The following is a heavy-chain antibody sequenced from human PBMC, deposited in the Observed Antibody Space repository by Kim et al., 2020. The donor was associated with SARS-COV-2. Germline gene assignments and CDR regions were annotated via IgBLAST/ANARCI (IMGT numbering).Heavy chain of an antibody. D-gene: IGHD6-13*01. CDR3: ARDPLNHKIDIAAAGTDFDY. V-gene: IGHV3-11*06. J-gene: IGHJ4*02. Sequence: RFTISRDNAKNSLYLQMNSLRAEDTAVYYCARDPLNHKIDIAAAGTDFDYWGQGTLVTVSS.